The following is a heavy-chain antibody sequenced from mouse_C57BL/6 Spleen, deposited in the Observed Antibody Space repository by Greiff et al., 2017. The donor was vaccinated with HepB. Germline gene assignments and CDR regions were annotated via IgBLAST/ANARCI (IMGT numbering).Heavy chain of an antibody. V-gene: IGHV1-7*01. D-gene: IGHD1-1*01. Sequence: QVHVKQSGAELAKPGASVKLSCKASGYTFTSYWMHWVKQRPGQGLEWIGYINPSSGYTKYNQKFKDKATLTADKSSSTAYMQLSSLTYEDSAVYYCATPKPSIYYYGSSYVGAMDYWGQGTSVTVSS. CDR3: ATPKPSIYYYGSSYVGAMDY. J-gene: IGHJ4*01. CDR1: GYTFTSYW. CDR2: INPSSGYT.